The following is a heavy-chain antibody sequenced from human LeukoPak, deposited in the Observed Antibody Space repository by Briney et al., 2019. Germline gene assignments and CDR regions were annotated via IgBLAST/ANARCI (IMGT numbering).Heavy chain of an antibody. D-gene: IGHD3-22*01. J-gene: IGHJ4*02. V-gene: IGHV3-30*02. Sequence: GGSLRLSCAASGFTFSSYDIHWVRQAPGKGLEWVAFIRYDGSDQYYADSVKGRFTISRDNSKNTLYLQMNSLRAEDTAVYYCAKDPPYYYDSSGYFDYWGQGTLVTVSS. CDR1: GFTFSSYD. CDR3: AKDPPYYYDSSGYFDY. CDR2: IRYDGSDQ.